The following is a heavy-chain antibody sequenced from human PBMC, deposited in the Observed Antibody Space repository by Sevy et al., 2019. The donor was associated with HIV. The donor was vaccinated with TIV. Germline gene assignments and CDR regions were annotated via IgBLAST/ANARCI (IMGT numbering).Heavy chain of an antibody. CDR1: GFTFSNYW. Sequence: GGSLRLSCAASGFTFSNYWMTWVRQAPGKGLEWVANIKPDGSQKYNVDSLKGLFTISRDNAKNFLYLQMGSLTDEDTAVYYCARVRSVEDGGSDYWGQGALVTVSS. J-gene: IGHJ4*02. CDR2: IKPDGSQK. D-gene: IGHD2-15*01. CDR3: ARVRSVEDGGSDY. V-gene: IGHV3-7*03.